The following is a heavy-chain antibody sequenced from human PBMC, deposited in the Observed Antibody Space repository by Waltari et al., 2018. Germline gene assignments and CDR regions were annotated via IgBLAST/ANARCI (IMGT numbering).Heavy chain of an antibody. J-gene: IGHJ4*02. Sequence: QVQLVQSGAEVKKPGASVKVSCKASGYTFTSYDINWVRQATGQGLEWMGWMNPNSGNTGYAQKFQGRVTMTRNTSISTAYMELSSLRSEDTAVYYCATFRITYYDFWSGYNGYFDYWGQGTLVTVSS. CDR1: GYTFTSYD. CDR3: ATFRITYYDFWSGYNGYFDY. D-gene: IGHD3-3*01. CDR2: MNPNSGNT. V-gene: IGHV1-8*02.